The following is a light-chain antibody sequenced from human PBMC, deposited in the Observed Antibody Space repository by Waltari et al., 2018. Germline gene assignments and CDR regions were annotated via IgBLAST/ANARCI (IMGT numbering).Light chain of an antibody. J-gene: IGKJ2*01. V-gene: IGKV3-11*01. CDR2: DAS. CDR1: RSVGTY. CDR3: QQRSNWTPHT. Sequence: IVLTQYLATLSLSPVENDTVSCRASRSVGTYLAWYQQKPGQAPRLLIYDASNSATGIPARFRGSVSGTDFTLTISSLEAEDFAVYDCQQRSNWTPHTFGQGARLEIK.